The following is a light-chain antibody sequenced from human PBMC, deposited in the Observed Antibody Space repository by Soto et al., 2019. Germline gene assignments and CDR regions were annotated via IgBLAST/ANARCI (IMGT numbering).Light chain of an antibody. CDR3: QSYDSSLSSYV. V-gene: IGLV1-40*01. Sequence: QPVLTQPPSVSGAPGQRVTISCTGSSSNIGAGYDVHWYQQLPGTAPKLLIYGNNNRPSGVPDRFSGSKSGTSASLAITGLQAEDEADYYCQSYDSSLSSYVFGTGTKVTV. CDR2: GNN. CDR1: SSNIGAGYD. J-gene: IGLJ1*01.